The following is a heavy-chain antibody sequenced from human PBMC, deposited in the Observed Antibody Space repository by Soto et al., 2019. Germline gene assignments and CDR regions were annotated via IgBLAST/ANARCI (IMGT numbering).Heavy chain of an antibody. CDR1: GYTFTSYD. J-gene: IGHJ3*02. CDR3: ARDPAENYDFWSGYVDAFDI. V-gene: IGHV1-8*01. Sequence: ASVKVSCKASGYTFTSYDINGVRQATGRVLEWMGWMNPNSGNTGYAQKFHGRVTMTRNTSISTAYMELSSLRSEDTAVHYCARDPAENYDFWSGYVDAFDIWGQGTMVTVSS. CDR2: MNPNSGNT. D-gene: IGHD3-3*01.